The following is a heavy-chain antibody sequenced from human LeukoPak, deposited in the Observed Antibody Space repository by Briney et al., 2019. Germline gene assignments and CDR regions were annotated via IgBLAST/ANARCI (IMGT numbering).Heavy chain of an antibody. Sequence: GESLKISCKASGYSFTSYWSGWVRQMPGKGWEWLGIIYPGDFDTRYSPSFQGQVTISADKSISTAYLQWSSLKASDTAMYYCARQYSSRTSCYADYYYGMDVWGQGTTVTVSS. CDR1: GYSFTSYW. CDR2: IYPGDFDT. D-gene: IGHD2-2*01. V-gene: IGHV5-51*02. J-gene: IGHJ6*02. CDR3: ARQYSSRTSCYADYYYGMDV.